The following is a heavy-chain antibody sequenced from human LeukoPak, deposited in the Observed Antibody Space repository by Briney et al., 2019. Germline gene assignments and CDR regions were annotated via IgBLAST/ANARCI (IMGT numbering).Heavy chain of an antibody. Sequence: PGGSLRLSCAASGFTFSSYAMSWVRQAPGKGLEWVSAISGSGGSTYYADSVKGRFTISRDNSKNTLYLQMNSLRAEDTAVYYCAKDLAGGDLYLPYFQHWGQGTLVTVSS. D-gene: IGHD2-2*02. CDR2: ISGSGGST. CDR1: GFTFSSYA. CDR3: AKDLAGGDLYLPYFQH. V-gene: IGHV3-23*01. J-gene: IGHJ1*01.